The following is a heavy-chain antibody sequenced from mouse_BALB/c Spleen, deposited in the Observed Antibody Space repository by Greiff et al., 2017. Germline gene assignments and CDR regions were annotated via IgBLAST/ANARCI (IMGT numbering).Heavy chain of an antibody. J-gene: IGHJ3*01. D-gene: IGHD2-1*01. CDR1: GYTFTSYW. CDR2: IDPSDSYT. Sequence: QVQLQQSGAELVKPGASVKMSCKASGYTFTSYWMHWVKQRPGQGLEWIGVIDPSDSYTSYNQKFKGKATLTVDTSSSTAYMQLSSLTSEDSAVYYCTREELGGNYEFAYWGQGTLVTVSA. V-gene: IGHV1S127*01. CDR3: TREELGGNYEFAY.